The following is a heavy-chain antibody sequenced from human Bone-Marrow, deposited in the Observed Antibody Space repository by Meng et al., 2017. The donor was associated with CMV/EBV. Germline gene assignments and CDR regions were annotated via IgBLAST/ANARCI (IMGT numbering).Heavy chain of an antibody. CDR1: GYSFTSYW. D-gene: IGHD3-10*01. J-gene: IGHJ2*01. CDR2: IYPGDSDT. CDR3: ARCYGSGSYYNDLGWYFDL. Sequence: GGSLRLSCKGSGYSFTSYWIGWVRQMPGKGLEWMGIIYPGDSDTRYSPSFQGQVTISADKSISTAYLQWSSLKASDTAMYYCARCYGSGSYYNDLGWYFDLWGRGTLVTVSS. V-gene: IGHV5-51*01.